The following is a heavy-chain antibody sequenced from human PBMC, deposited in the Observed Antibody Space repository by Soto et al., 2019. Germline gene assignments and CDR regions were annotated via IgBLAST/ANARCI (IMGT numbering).Heavy chain of an antibody. D-gene: IGHD3-10*01. V-gene: IGHV1-58*02. CDR3: AAEFYSNGSGLMDV. Sequence: QMQLVQSGPEVKKPGTSVKVSCKASGFTFTSSAMQWGRQALGNPLEWIGWTAVGSGNTNYAQKYQERVTIPRDMSTSTAYMELSSLRSEDTAVYYCAAEFYSNGSGLMDVWGKGTTVTVSS. CDR2: TAVGSGNT. J-gene: IGHJ6*03. CDR1: GFTFTSSA.